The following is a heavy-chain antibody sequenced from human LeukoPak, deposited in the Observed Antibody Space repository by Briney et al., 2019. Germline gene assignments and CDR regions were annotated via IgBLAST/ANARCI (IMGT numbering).Heavy chain of an antibody. CDR1: GSAFTSYW. J-gene: IGHJ4*02. Sequence: GESLKSSFKGSGSAFTSYWIGWVRPMPGKGRGWMGIIYPGDSDTRYSPSFQGQVPISADKSIGTAYLQWSSLTASDTAMYYCARHDGSCNSASCYLNYWGQGTLVTVSS. CDR2: IYPGDSDT. D-gene: IGHD2-2*01. V-gene: IGHV5-51*01. CDR3: ARHDGSCNSASCYLNY.